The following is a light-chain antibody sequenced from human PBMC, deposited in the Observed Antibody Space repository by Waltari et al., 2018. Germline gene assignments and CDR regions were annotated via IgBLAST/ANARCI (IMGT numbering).Light chain of an antibody. CDR2: DVS. J-gene: IGLJ2*01. CDR3: SSYTSTGARL. Sequence: QSALTQPASVSGSPGQSITLSCTGTSSDVGGYNYVPWYQQHPGKAPKLMIYDVSNRPSGVSNRFSGSKSGNTASLSISGLQTEDEADYYCSSYTSTGARLFGGGTKVTVL. V-gene: IGLV2-14*03. CDR1: SSDVGGYNY.